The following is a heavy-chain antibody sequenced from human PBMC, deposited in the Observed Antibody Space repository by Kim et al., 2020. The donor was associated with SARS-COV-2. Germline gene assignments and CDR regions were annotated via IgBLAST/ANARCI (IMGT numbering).Heavy chain of an antibody. V-gene: IGHV1-69*13. CDR3: ARDPGSPAGRRWYYGSGRTFFDY. CDR2: IIPIFGTA. Sequence: SVKVSCKASGGTFSSYAISWVRQAPGQGLEWMGGIIPIFGTANYAQKFQGRVTITADESTSTAYMELSSLRSEDTAVYYCARDPGSPAGRRWYYGSGRTFFDYWGQGTLVTVSS. J-gene: IGHJ4*02. D-gene: IGHD3-10*01. CDR1: GGTFSSYA.